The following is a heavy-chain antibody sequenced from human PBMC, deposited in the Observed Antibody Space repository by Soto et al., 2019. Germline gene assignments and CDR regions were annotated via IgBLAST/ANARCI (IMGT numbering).Heavy chain of an antibody. V-gene: IGHV1-3*01. Sequence: GASVKVSCKASGYTFTNYAMHWVRQAPGQRLEWMGWINAGKGNTKYSQKFQGRVTITRDTSASTAYMELSSLRSEDTAVYYCARDYYYDSSGHFDYWGQGTLVTVSS. D-gene: IGHD3-22*01. CDR1: GYTFTNYA. CDR3: ARDYYYDSSGHFDY. J-gene: IGHJ4*02. CDR2: INAGKGNT.